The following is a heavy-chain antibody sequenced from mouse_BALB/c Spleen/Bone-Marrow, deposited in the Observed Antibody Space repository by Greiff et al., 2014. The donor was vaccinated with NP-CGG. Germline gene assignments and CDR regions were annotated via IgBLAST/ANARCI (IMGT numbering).Heavy chain of an antibody. J-gene: IGHJ2*01. D-gene: IGHD1-2*01. CDR2: IDPANGNT. Sequence: VQLQQPGAELVKPGASVKLSCTASGFNIKDTYMHWVKQRPEQGLEWIGRIDPANGNTKYDPKFQGKATITADTSSYTAYLQLSSLTSEDTAVYYCARYYYGYYFDYWGQGTTLTVSS. V-gene: IGHV14-3*02. CDR1: GFNIKDTY. CDR3: ARYYYGYYFDY.